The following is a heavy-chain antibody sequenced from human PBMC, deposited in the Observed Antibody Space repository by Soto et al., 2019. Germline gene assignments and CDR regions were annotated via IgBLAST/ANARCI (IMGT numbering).Heavy chain of an antibody. CDR3: ARGDFDRSGNYNAGRFAP. CDR2: INPNSGGT. CDR1: GYTFTAYY. Sequence: QVQLVQSGAEVKKPGASVKVSCKASGYTFTAYYMHWLRQAPGQGLEWMGWINPNSGGTNYAQRFQGRVTVTNDTSISTTYMELSSLGSDDTAVYYCARGDFDRSGNYNAGRFAPWGQATLVTVSS. D-gene: IGHD3-22*01. J-gene: IGHJ5*02. V-gene: IGHV1-2*02.